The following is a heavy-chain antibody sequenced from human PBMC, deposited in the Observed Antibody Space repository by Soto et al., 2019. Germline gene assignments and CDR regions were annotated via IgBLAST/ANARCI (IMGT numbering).Heavy chain of an antibody. CDR3: AREGRGQKAGYNGLVSLGY. CDR2: INPIFNTT. CDR1: GSRFSNYV. V-gene: IGHV1-69*06. Sequence: QVQLVQSGAEVKTPGSSLKVSCTVSGSRFSNYVISWVRQAPGHGLEWLGRINPIFNTTPYAQKIQGRVTLTADTSTNTASLVLSSLRSDDTAVYYCAREGRGQKAGYNGLVSLGYWGQGTLVTVSS. D-gene: IGHD2-2*02. J-gene: IGHJ4*02.